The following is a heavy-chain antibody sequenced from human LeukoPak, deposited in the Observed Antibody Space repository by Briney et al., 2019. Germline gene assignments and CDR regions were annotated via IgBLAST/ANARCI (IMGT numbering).Heavy chain of an antibody. D-gene: IGHD2-15*01. V-gene: IGHV4-38-2*02. Sequence: SGTLSLTCTVSGYSISSGYYWGWIRQPPGKGLEWIASINHNGRTYYNPSLESRVTISVDTSKNQFSLMLSSVTAADTAVYYCARRPHCSGVTCYRRWFDAWGQGTLVTVSS. J-gene: IGHJ5*02. CDR1: GYSISSGYY. CDR3: ARRPHCSGVTCYRRWFDA. CDR2: INHNGRT.